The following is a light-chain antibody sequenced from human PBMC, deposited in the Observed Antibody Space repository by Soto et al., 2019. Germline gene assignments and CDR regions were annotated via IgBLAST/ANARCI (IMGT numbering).Light chain of an antibody. V-gene: IGKV1D-8*03. CDR1: QGISSY. CDR2: AAS. CDR3: QQYYSFPWA. Sequence: VIWMTHSPSLLSASTGDRVTSSCRMSQGISSYLDWYQQKPGKAPELLIYAASTLQSGVTSRLSGSGSGTDFTLTISCLQSEDFATYYCQQYYSFPWAFGQGTKVEIK. J-gene: IGKJ1*01.